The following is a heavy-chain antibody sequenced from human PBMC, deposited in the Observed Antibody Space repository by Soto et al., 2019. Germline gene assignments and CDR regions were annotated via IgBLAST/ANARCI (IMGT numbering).Heavy chain of an antibody. CDR3: AYYDSSGYPYGMDV. V-gene: IGHV1-69*02. Sequence: LVNVSCKASGYRFSSYTISWGRQTTGQGLEWMGRIIPILGIANYAQKFQGRVTITADKSTSTAYMELSSLRSEDTAVYYCAYYDSSGYPYGMDVWGQGTTVTVSS. CDR1: GYRFSSYT. J-gene: IGHJ6*02. D-gene: IGHD3-22*01. CDR2: IIPILGIA.